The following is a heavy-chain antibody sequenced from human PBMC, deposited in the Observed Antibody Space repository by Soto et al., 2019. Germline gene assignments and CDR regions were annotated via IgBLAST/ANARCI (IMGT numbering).Heavy chain of an antibody. V-gene: IGHV4-59*08. CDR3: ARGEYGDYGYQYYYYMDV. J-gene: IGHJ6*03. D-gene: IGHD4-17*01. CDR1: GGSISSYH. CDR2: IYYSGST. Sequence: QVQLQESGPGLVKPSETLSLTCTVSGGSISSYHWSWIRQPPGKGLEWIGKIYYSGSTNYNPSLKSRVTMSVDTSKNQFSLKLSSVTAADTAVYHCARGEYGDYGYQYYYYMDVWGKGTTVTVSS.